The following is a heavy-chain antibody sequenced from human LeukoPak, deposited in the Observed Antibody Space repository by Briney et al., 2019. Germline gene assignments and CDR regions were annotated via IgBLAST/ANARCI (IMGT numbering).Heavy chain of an antibody. V-gene: IGHV1-69*04. CDR3: ATADSSGYWVGDAFDI. CDR2: IIPILGIA. CDR1: GGTFSSYA. D-gene: IGHD3-22*01. J-gene: IGHJ3*02. Sequence: GSSVKVSCKASGGTFSSYAISWVRQAPGQGLEWMGRIIPILGIAIYAQKFQGRVTMTEDTSTDTAYMELSSLRSEDTAVYYCATADSSGYWVGDAFDIWGQGTMVTVSS.